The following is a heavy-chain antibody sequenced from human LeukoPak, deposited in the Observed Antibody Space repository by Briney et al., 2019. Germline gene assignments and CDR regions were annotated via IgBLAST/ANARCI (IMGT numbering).Heavy chain of an antibody. V-gene: IGHV1-24*01. D-gene: IGHD3-22*01. J-gene: IGHJ3*02. Sequence: ASVKVSCKISGYTLTELSIHWVRQVPGKGLVWMGGFDPEGSETVYAQKFQGRVIMTEDTSTDTAYMELSGLRSEDTALYYCATPAAVVAATIARYPFEIWGQGTMVTVSS. CDR1: GYTLTELS. CDR2: FDPEGSET. CDR3: ATPAAVVAATIARYPFEI.